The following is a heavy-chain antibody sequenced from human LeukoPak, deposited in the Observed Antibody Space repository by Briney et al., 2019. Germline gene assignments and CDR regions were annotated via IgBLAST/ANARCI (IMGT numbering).Heavy chain of an antibody. D-gene: IGHD3-3*01. Sequence: PSETLSLTCTVSGGSISSYYWSWIRQPAGKGLEWIGRIYTSGSTNYNPSLKSRVTMSVDTSKNQFSLKLSSVTAADTAVYYCARDPRGFWSGYYPDYYYYGMDVWGQGTTGTVS. CDR1: GGSISSYY. CDR2: IYTSGST. V-gene: IGHV4-4*07. J-gene: IGHJ6*02. CDR3: ARDPRGFWSGYYPDYYYYGMDV.